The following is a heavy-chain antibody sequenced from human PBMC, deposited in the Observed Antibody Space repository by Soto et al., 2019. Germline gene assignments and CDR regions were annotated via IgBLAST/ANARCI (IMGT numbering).Heavy chain of an antibody. J-gene: IGHJ5*02. D-gene: IGHD5-18*01. Sequence: PGESLKISCTGSGYSFTSYWIGWVRQMPGKGLECMGIIYPGDSDTRYSPSFQGQVTISADKSISTAYLQWSSLKASDTAMYYCARRSGIELCNWFDPGGQGTLVNLSS. CDR3: ARRSGIELCNWFDP. CDR1: GYSFTSYW. CDR2: IYPGDSDT. V-gene: IGHV5-51*01.